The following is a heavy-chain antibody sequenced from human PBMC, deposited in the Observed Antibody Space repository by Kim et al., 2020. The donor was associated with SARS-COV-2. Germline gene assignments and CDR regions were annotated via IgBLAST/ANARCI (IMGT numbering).Heavy chain of an antibody. Sequence: SETLSLTCTVSGGSISSGGYYWSWIRQHPGKGLEWIGYIYYSGSTYYNPSLKSRVTISVDTSKNQFSLKLSSVTAADTAVYYCARERGGYCSGGSCSNWFDPWGQGTLVTVSS. V-gene: IGHV4-31*03. J-gene: IGHJ5*02. D-gene: IGHD2-15*01. CDR3: ARERGGYCSGGSCSNWFDP. CDR2: IYYSGST. CDR1: GGSISSGGYY.